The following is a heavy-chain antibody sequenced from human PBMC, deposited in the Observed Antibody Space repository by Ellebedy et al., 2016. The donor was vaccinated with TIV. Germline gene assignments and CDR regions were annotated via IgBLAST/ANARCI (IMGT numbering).Heavy chain of an antibody. V-gene: IGHV3-23*01. CDR2: ISFSGGST. D-gene: IGHD3-10*01. J-gene: IGHJ6*02. CDR1: GFTFSSYA. CDR3: GAITVVRGGYYYYGMDV. Sequence: GGSLRLXXAASGFTFSSYAMNWVRQAPGKGLEWVSGISFSGGSTYYADSVKGRFTISRDNSKNTLYLQMNSLRADDTAVYYCGAITVVRGGYYYYGMDVWGQGTTVTASS.